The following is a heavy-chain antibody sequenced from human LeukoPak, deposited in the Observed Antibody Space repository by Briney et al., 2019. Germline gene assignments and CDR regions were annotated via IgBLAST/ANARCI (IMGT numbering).Heavy chain of an antibody. V-gene: IGHV4-39*07. J-gene: IGHJ4*02. D-gene: IGHD3-22*01. CDR2: IYYSGST. Sequence: PSETLSLTCTVSGGSISSSSYYWGWIRQPPGKGLEWIGSIYYSGSTYYNPSLKSRVTISVDTSKNQFSLKLSSVTAADTAVYYCASHPTLYYYDSSGYLGPGGPDYWGQGTLVTVSS. CDR1: GGSISSSSYY. CDR3: ASHPTLYYYDSSGYLGPGGPDY.